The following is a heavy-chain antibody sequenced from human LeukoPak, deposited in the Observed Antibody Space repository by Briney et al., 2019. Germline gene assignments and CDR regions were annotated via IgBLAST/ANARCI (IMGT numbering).Heavy chain of an antibody. CDR1: GFTFSIYA. J-gene: IGHJ4*02. CDR3: ARENYYDSSGPYYFDY. CDR2: ISGSGGST. V-gene: IGHV3-23*01. D-gene: IGHD3-22*01. Sequence: GGSLRLSCAASGFTFSIYAMSWVRQARGGGLEWVSSISGSGGSTYYADSVKGRFTISRDNSKNTLYLQMNSLRAEDTAVYYCARENYYDSSGPYYFDYWGQGTLVTVSS.